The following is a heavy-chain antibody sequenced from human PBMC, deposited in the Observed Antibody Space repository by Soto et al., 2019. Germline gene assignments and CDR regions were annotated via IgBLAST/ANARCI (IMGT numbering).Heavy chain of an antibody. J-gene: IGHJ5*02. D-gene: IGHD5-18*01. Sequence: ASMKVSFKASGYTFTSYGVLWVRQAPGQRLEWMGWINAGNGNTKYSQKFQGRVTITRDTSASTAYMELSSLRSEDTAVYYCARDPGYSFGYTWGQGTLVTVS. CDR2: INAGNGNT. V-gene: IGHV1-3*01. CDR1: GYTFTSYG. CDR3: ARDPGYSFGYT.